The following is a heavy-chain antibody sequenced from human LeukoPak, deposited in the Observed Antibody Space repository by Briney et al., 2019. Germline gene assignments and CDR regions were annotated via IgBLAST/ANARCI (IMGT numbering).Heavy chain of an antibody. CDR1: GYTFTAYY. J-gene: IGHJ4*02. CDR3: ARDPSPPDLITVSANDY. CDR2: LNPNSGGT. Sequence: GASVKVSCKTSGYTFTAYYLHWVRQAPGQGLEWVGRLNPNSGGTNYAHKFQGRVTMTRDTSISTAYMEVSRLRSDDTAVYYCARDPSPPDLITVSANDYWGQGTLVTVSS. D-gene: IGHD6-19*01. V-gene: IGHV1-2*06.